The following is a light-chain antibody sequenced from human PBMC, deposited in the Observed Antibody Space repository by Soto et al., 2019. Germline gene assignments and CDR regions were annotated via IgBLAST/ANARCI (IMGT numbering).Light chain of an antibody. J-gene: IGKJ5*01. V-gene: IGKV1-5*01. CDR3: QQYNKWPIT. CDR2: DAS. CDR1: QSVSNF. Sequence: DIQMTQPPSTLSASVGGRVTITRRASQSVSNFLAWYQQKPGKAPKLLIYDASSLQSGVPARFSGSGSGTEFTLTISSLQSEDSAFYYCQQYNKWPITFGQGTRLEIK.